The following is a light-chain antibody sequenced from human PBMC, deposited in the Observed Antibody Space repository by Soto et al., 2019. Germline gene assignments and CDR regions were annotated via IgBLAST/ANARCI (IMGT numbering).Light chain of an antibody. CDR1: SSNIGAGYD. V-gene: IGLV1-40*01. CDR3: QSYDSSLSVV. CDR2: GNS. J-gene: IGLJ2*01. Sequence: QSVLTQPPSVSGAPGQRVTISCTGSSSNIGAGYDVHWYQQLPGTAPKLLIYGNSKRPSGVPDRFSGSKSGTSASLAITGLQAEDEADYYCQSYDSSLSVVFGGGTKLTDL.